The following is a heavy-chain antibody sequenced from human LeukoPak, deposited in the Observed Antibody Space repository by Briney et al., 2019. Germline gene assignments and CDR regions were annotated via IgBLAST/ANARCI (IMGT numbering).Heavy chain of an antibody. CDR1: GGSISSSSYY. V-gene: IGHV4-39*07. J-gene: IGHJ4*02. D-gene: IGHD3-22*01. CDR3: ARDDSSGYYDY. CDR2: IYYSGST. Sequence: SETLSLTCTVSGGSISSSSYYWGWIRQPPGKGLEWIGSIYYSGSTYYNPSLKSRVTISVDTSKNQFSLKLSSVTAADTAVYYCARDDSSGYYDYWGQGTLVTVSS.